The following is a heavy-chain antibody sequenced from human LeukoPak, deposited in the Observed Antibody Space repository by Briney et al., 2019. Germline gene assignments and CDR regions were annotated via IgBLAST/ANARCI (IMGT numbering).Heavy chain of an antibody. CDR3: ARSPARNYYYDSSGPFDP. CDR1: GGSISSSSYY. Sequence: VKPSETLSLTCTVSGGSISSSSYYWGWIRQPPGKGLEWIGYIYYSGSTNYNPSLKSRVTISVDTSKNQFSLKLSSVTAADTAVYYCARSPARNYYYDSSGPFDPWGQGTLVTVSS. CDR2: IYYSGST. J-gene: IGHJ5*02. D-gene: IGHD3-22*01. V-gene: IGHV4-61*05.